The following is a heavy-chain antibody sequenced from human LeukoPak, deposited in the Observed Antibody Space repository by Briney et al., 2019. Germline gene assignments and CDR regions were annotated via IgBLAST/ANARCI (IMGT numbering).Heavy chain of an antibody. CDR1: GFTFSSYA. CDR3: ARDPIYSGSLIGAFDI. Sequence: GGSLRLSCAASGFTFSSYAMHWVRQAPGKGLEWVAVISYDGSNKYYADSVKGRFTISRDNSKNTLYLQMNSPRAEDTAVYYCARDPIYSGSLIGAFDIWGQGTTVTVSS. J-gene: IGHJ3*02. V-gene: IGHV3-30-3*01. D-gene: IGHD1-26*01. CDR2: ISYDGSNK.